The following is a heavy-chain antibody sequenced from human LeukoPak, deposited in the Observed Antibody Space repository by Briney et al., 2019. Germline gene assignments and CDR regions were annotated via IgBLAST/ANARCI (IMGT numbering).Heavy chain of an antibody. V-gene: IGHV1-2*02. J-gene: IGHJ4*02. Sequence: GASVKVSCKASGYTFTGHYMHWVRQAPGQGLEWMGWINPNSGGTNYAQKFQGRVTMTRDTSISTAYMELSRLRSDDTAVYYCARDLGRDGSTTDYWGQGTLVTVSS. CDR2: INPNSGGT. CDR1: GYTFTGHY. CDR3: ARDLGRDGSTTDY. D-gene: IGHD5-24*01.